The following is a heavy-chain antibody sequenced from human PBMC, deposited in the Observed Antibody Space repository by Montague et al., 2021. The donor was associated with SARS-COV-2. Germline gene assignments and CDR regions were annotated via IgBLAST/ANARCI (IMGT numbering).Heavy chain of an antibody. Sequence: TLSLTCTVSGGSISSGGYYWSWIRQHPGKGLEWIGYIYYSGSTDYNPSLKSRVTISVDTSKNQFSLKLSSVTAADTAVYYCARARTRITMIVVVIDAFDIWGQGTMVTVSS. CDR3: ARARTRITMIVVVIDAFDI. CDR1: GGSISSGGYY. V-gene: IGHV4-31*03. J-gene: IGHJ3*02. D-gene: IGHD3-22*01. CDR2: IYYSGST.